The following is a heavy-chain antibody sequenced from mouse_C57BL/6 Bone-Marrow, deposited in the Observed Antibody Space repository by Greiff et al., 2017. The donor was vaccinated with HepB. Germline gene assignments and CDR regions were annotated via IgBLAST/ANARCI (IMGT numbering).Heavy chain of an antibody. CDR1: GFSFNTYA. D-gene: IGHD2-2*01. CDR2: IRSKSNNYAT. V-gene: IGHV10-1*01. J-gene: IGHJ4*01. Sequence: EVKLVESGGGLVQPKGSLKLSCAASGFSFNTYAMNWVRQAPGKGLEWVARIRSKSNNYATYYADSVKDRFTISRDDSESMLYLQMNNLTTEDTAMYYCVRPAGYYDAMDYWGQGTSVTVSS. CDR3: VRPAGYYDAMDY.